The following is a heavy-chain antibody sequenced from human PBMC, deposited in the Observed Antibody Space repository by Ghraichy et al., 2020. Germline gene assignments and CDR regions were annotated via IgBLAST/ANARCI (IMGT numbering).Heavy chain of an antibody. Sequence: GESLNISCAASGFTFSNYWMSWVRQAPGKGLEWVAHIKEDGSEKYLMDSVKGRFTISRDNAKNLLYLQMNSLGAEDAALYYCARDLGWCSGGNCYTVYDYWGQGTLVTVSS. V-gene: IGHV3-7*03. CDR2: IKEDGSEK. J-gene: IGHJ4*02. D-gene: IGHD2-15*01. CDR1: GFTFSNYW. CDR3: ARDLGWCSGGNCYTVYDY.